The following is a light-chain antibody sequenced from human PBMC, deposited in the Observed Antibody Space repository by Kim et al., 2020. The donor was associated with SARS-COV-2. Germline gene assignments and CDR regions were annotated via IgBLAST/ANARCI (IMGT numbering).Light chain of an antibody. Sequence: IQLTQSPSSLSASVGDRVTITCRANQGISSYLAWYQQKPGKAPKLLIYAASTLQSGVPSRFSGSGSGTDFTLTISSLQPEDFATYYCQQLNSYPWTFGQGTKVDIK. J-gene: IGKJ1*01. CDR3: QQLNSYPWT. V-gene: IGKV1-9*01. CDR2: AAS. CDR1: QGISSY.